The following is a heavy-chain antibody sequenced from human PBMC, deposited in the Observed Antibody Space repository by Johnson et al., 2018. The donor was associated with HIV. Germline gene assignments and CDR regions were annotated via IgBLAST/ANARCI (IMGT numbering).Heavy chain of an antibody. V-gene: IGHV3-66*02. J-gene: IGHJ3*02. CDR1: GITVSSNY. CDR3: ARVRVGAFDI. D-gene: IGHD1-26*01. CDR2: IYSGGST. Sequence: EQLVESGGGVVQPGRSLRLSCAASGITVSSNYMTWVRQAPGKGLEWVSVIYSGGSTYYTRSVKGRFTISRDNSKNMLFLQINSLRVEDTAVYYCARVRVGAFDIWGQGTMVTVSS.